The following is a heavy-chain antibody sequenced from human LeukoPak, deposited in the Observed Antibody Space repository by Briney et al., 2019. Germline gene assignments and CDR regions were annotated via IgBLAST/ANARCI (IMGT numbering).Heavy chain of an antibody. Sequence: ASVKVSCKASGYTFTSYGISWVRQAPGQGLEWMGWISAYNGNTNYAQKLQGRVTMTTDTSTSTAYMELRSLRSDDTAVYYCARDHLPMASGNWFDPWGQGTLVTVSS. V-gene: IGHV1-18*01. J-gene: IGHJ5*02. CDR2: ISAYNGNT. CDR1: GYTFTSYG. CDR3: ARDHLPMASGNWFDP. D-gene: IGHD3-10*01.